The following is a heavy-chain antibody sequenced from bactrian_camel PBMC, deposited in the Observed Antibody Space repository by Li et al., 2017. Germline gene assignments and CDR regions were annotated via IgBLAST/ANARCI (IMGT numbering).Heavy chain of an antibody. CDR2: IVSGGNAT. Sequence: HVQLVESGGGLVQPGGSLRLSCAASGFSLSNTAMSWVRQAPGKGLEWVSGIVSGGNATFVTASVKGRFTISRDNAKNTLYLQLNSLKTEDTAMYYPGHRL. CDR1: GFSLSNTA. V-gene: IGHV3S7*01. J-gene: IGHJ4*01.